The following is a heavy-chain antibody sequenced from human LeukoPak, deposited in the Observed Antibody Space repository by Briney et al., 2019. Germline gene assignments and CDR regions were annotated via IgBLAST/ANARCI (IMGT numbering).Heavy chain of an antibody. Sequence: GGSLRLSCAASGITFSRYNMNWVRQAPGKGLEWVSYISSSSSTIYYADSVKGRFTISRDNAKNSLYLQMNSLRAEDTAVYYCARDTTTVTTDPDAFDIWGQGTMVTVSS. CDR1: GITFSRYN. V-gene: IGHV3-48*01. CDR2: ISSSSSTI. D-gene: IGHD4-17*01. CDR3: ARDTTTVTTDPDAFDI. J-gene: IGHJ3*02.